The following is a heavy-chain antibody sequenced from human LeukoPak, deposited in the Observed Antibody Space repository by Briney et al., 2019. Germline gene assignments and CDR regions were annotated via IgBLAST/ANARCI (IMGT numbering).Heavy chain of an antibody. Sequence: GGSLRLSCTTSGFTFHDYCMNWVRQAPGKGLEWVSYISSSGSTIYYADSVKGRFTISRDNAKNSLYLQMNSLRAEDTAVYYCAELGITMIGGVWGKGTTVTISS. CDR2: ISSSGSTI. CDR1: GFTFHDYC. D-gene: IGHD3-10*02. CDR3: AELGITMIGGV. J-gene: IGHJ6*04. V-gene: IGHV3-48*03.